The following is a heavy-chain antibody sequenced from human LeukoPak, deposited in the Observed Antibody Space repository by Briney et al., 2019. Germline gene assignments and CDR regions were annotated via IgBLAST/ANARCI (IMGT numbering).Heavy chain of an antibody. J-gene: IGHJ4*02. Sequence: GGSLRLSCAASGFTFSSYAMSWVRQAPGKGLEWVSAISGSGGSTYYADSVKGRFTISRDNSKNMLYLQMNSLRAEDTAVYYCAKWGAFRYSYGDYWGQGTLVTVSS. CDR3: AKWGAFRYSYGDY. CDR1: GFTFSSYA. D-gene: IGHD5-18*01. V-gene: IGHV3-23*01. CDR2: ISGSGGST.